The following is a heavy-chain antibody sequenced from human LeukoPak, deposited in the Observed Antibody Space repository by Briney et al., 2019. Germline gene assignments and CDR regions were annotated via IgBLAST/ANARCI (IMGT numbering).Heavy chain of an antibody. CDR2: IRGSGGST. CDR1: GFTFSSCA. CDR3: ANDVVVPAAISPGGMDV. D-gene: IGHD2-2*02. J-gene: IGHJ6*02. V-gene: IGHV3-23*01. Sequence: GGSLRLSCAASGFTFSSCAMSWVRQAPGKGLEWVSVIRGSGGSTYYADAVKGRFTISRDNSKTTLYLQMNSLRAEDTAVYYCANDVVVPAAISPGGMDVWGQGTTVTVSS.